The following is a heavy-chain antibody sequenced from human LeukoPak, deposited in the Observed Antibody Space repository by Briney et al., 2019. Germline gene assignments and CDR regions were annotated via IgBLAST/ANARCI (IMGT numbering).Heavy chain of an antibody. Sequence: ASVKVSYKASGYTFTGYYMHWVRQAPGQGLEWMGWINPNSGGTNYAQKFQGRVTMTRDTSISTAYMELSRLRSDDTAVYYCARETLGSYYFGYYFDYWAREPWSPSPQ. J-gene: IGHJ4*02. CDR3: ARETLGSYYFGYYFDY. V-gene: IGHV1-2*02. D-gene: IGHD3-10*01. CDR2: INPNSGGT. CDR1: GYTFTGYY.